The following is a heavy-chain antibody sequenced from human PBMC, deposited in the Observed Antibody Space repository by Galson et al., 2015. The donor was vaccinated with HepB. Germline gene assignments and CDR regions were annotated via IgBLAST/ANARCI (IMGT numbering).Heavy chain of an antibody. CDR1: GFTFSGYS. J-gene: IGHJ4*02. Sequence: SLRLSCAASGFTFSGYSMNWVRQAPGKGLEWVSYISSSGSRIYYADSVKGRFTISRDNARNSLDLQMNSLRAEDTAVYFYARDRYGDYLFDFWGQGALVTVSS. CDR3: ARDRYGDYLFDF. D-gene: IGHD4-17*01. CDR2: ISSSGSRI. V-gene: IGHV3-48*01.